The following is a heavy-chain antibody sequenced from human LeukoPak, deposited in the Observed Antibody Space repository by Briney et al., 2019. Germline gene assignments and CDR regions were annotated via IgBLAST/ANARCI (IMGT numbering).Heavy chain of an antibody. CDR1: GYTFTSYD. Sequence: ASVKVSCKASGYTFTSYDINWVRQAAGQGLEWMGWMNPNSGNTGYAQKFQGRVTMTRNTSISTASMELSSLRSEDTAVYYCARVMSYYDFWSGYYDSYYYYMDGGGKGTTVTVS. CDR3: ARVMSYYDFWSGYYDSYYYYMDG. D-gene: IGHD3-3*01. CDR2: MNPNSGNT. J-gene: IGHJ6*03. V-gene: IGHV1-8*01.